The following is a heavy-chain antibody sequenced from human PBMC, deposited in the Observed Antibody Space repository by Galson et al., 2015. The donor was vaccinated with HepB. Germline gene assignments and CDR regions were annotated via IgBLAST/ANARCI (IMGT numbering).Heavy chain of an antibody. CDR3: ARGSGPPHTSRDGWFDP. CDR2: INSDGSST. Sequence: SLRLSCAASGFTFSSYWMHWVRQAPGKGLVWVSRINSDGSSTSYADSVKGRFTISRDSAKNTLYLQMNSLRAEDTAVYYCARGSGPPHTSRDGWFDPWGQGTMVTVSS. J-gene: IGHJ5*02. D-gene: IGHD6-25*01. CDR1: GFTFSSYW. V-gene: IGHV3-74*01.